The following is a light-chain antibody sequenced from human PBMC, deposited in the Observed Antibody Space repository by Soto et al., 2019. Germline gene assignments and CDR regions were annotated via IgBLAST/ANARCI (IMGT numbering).Light chain of an antibody. CDR2: QVS. Sequence: EIVMTQTPPSSPVTLGQPASFSCRSSQSLVHSDGNTYLTWLQQRPGQPPRVLFYQVSNRFSGVPDRFSGTGAGTDFTLKISRVEAEDVAIYYCMQSTQFPCTFGQGTKLEIK. J-gene: IGKJ2*02. V-gene: IGKV2-24*01. CDR3: MQSTQFPCT. CDR1: QSLVHSDGNTY.